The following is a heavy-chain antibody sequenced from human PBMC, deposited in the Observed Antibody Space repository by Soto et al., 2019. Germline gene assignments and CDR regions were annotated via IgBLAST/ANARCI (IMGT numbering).Heavy chain of an antibody. D-gene: IGHD5-12*01. V-gene: IGHV4-34*01. CDR2: VKDGGHT. Sequence: QVQLQQWGAGLLKPSETLSLNCAVTGGSLSGYYWSWIRQPPGKGLEWIGEVKDGGHTNYSPSPRGRVTISSDTSNNQFSLGLNSVTAADTGVYYCARGQEGVVATHWDQGSLVTVSS. J-gene: IGHJ4*02. CDR1: GGSLSGYY. CDR3: ARGQEGVVATH.